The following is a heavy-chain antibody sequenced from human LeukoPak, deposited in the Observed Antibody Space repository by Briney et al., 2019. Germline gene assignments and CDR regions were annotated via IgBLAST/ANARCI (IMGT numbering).Heavy chain of an antibody. CDR2: ISAYNGNT. Sequence: ASVKVSCKASGYTFTSYGISWVRQAPGQGLEWMGWISAYNGNTNYAQKLQGRVTMTTDTSTSTAYMELSSLRSEDTAVYYCATGRTVFNYFDYWGRGTLVTVSS. CDR3: ATGRTVFNYFDY. V-gene: IGHV1-18*01. D-gene: IGHD4-17*01. J-gene: IGHJ4*01. CDR1: GYTFTSYG.